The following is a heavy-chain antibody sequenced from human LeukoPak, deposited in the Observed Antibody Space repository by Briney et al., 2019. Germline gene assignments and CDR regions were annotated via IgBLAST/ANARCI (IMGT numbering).Heavy chain of an antibody. Sequence: GGSLRLSCAASGFTFSSYSMNWVRQAPGKGLEWVSSISSSSSYIYYADSVKGRSTISRDNAKNSLYLQMNSLRAEDTAVYYCARDAYGSGQPLDYWGQGTLVTVSS. CDR1: GFTFSSYS. J-gene: IGHJ4*02. CDR3: ARDAYGSGQPLDY. V-gene: IGHV3-21*01. D-gene: IGHD3-10*01. CDR2: ISSSSSYI.